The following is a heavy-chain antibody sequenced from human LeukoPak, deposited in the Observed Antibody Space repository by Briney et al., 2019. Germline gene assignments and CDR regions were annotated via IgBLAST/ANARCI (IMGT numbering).Heavy chain of an antibody. V-gene: IGHV1-69*06. Sequence: VASVKVSCKASGGTFSSYAISWVRQAPGQGLEWMGGIIPIFGTANYAQKFQGRVTITADKSTSTAYMELSSLRSEDTAVYYCARGNYGDYLTNWFDPWGQGTLVTVSS. CDR2: IIPIFGTA. CDR3: ARGNYGDYLTNWFDP. D-gene: IGHD4-17*01. CDR1: GGTFSSYA. J-gene: IGHJ5*02.